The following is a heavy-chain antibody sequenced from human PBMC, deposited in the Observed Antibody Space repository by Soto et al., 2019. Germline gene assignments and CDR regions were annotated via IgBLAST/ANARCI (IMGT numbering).Heavy chain of an antibody. CDR2: IYYSGST. CDR3: ARVGGFGATTIDY. CDR1: GGSISSRDYY. Sequence: SEPLSLRWSVSGGSISSRDYYRSWIRQPPGKGLEWIGYIYYSGSTYYNPSLKSRVTISVDTSKNQFSLKLSSVTAADTAVYYCARVGGFGATTIDYWGQGTLVTVSS. V-gene: IGHV4-30-4*01. D-gene: IGHD3-10*01. J-gene: IGHJ4*02.